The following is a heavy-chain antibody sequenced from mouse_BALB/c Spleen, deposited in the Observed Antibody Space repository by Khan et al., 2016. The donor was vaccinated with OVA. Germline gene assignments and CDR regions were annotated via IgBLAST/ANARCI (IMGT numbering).Heavy chain of an antibody. D-gene: IGHD1-1*01. CDR1: GFSLTSYG. V-gene: IGHV2-3*01. CDR2: IWGDGST. J-gene: IGHJ4*01. CDR3: AKFTPDYYSMDY. Sequence: QVQLQQSGPGLVVPSQSLSITCTVSGFSLTSYGVNWVRQPPGKGLEWLGVIWGDGSTNYHSTLKSRLIISKDNSKRQVFLTLNSLQTDDTATYYCAKFTPDYYSMDYWGQGTSVTVSS.